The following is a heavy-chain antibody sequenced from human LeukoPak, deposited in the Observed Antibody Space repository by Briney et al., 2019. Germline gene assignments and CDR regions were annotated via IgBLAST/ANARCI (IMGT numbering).Heavy chain of an antibody. CDR1: GFTFDDYT. Sequence: GGSLRLSCAASGFTFDDYTMHWVREAPGKGLEWVSLISWDGGSTYYADSVKGRFTISRDNSKNSLYLQMNSLRTEDTALYYCAKDTSGYPPSDAFDIWGQGTMVTVSS. J-gene: IGHJ3*02. CDR3: AKDTSGYPPSDAFDI. V-gene: IGHV3-43*01. CDR2: ISWDGGST. D-gene: IGHD5-18*01.